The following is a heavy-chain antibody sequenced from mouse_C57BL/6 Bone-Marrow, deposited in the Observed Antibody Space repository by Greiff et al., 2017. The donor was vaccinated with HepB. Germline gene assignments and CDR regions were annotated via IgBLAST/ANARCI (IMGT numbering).Heavy chain of an antibody. CDR3: ARSDGYAWFAY. J-gene: IGHJ3*01. D-gene: IGHD2-2*01. CDR1: GYAFSSSW. CDR2: IYPGDGDT. Sequence: VQLQQSGPELVKPGASVKISCKASGYAFSSSWMNWVKQRPGKGLEWIGRIYPGDGDTNYNGKFKGKATLTADKSSSTAYMQLSSLTSEDSAVYFCARSDGYAWFAYWGQGTLVTVSA. V-gene: IGHV1-82*01.